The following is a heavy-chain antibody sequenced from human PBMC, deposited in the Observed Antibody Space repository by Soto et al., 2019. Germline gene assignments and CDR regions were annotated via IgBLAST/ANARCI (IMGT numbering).Heavy chain of an antibody. V-gene: IGHV4-31*03. CDR3: ARVQTLFGILNLFDY. CDR2: IYYSGST. CDR1: GASINSAGYY. D-gene: IGHD3-3*01. Sequence: SETLSLTCTVTGASINSAGYYWSWIRQHPGKGLEWIGYIYYSGSTYYNPSLKSRVSISIDTSESQFSLKVTSVTAADTALYFCARVQTLFGILNLFDYWGPATLVTVSS. J-gene: IGHJ4*02.